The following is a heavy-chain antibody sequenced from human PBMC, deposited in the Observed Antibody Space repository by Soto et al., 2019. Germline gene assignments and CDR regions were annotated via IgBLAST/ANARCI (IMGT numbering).Heavy chain of an antibody. D-gene: IGHD6-19*01. CDR3: ARAPGAGMAFDI. J-gene: IGHJ3*02. Sequence: GASVKVSCKVSGYTFTGYYMHWVRQAPGQGLEWMGWINPNSGGTNYAQKFQGRVTMTRDTSISTAYMELSRLRSDDTAVYYCARAPGAGMAFDIWGQGTMVTVSS. V-gene: IGHV1-2*02. CDR1: GYTFTGYY. CDR2: INPNSGGT.